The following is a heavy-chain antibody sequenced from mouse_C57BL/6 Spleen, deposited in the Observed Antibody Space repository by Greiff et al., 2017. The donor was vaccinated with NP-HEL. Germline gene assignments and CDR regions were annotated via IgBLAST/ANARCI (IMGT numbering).Heavy chain of an antibody. CDR2: ISYDGSN. J-gene: IGHJ2*01. D-gene: IGHD1-1*01. CDR3: ARDITTALYFDY. CDR1: GYSITSGYY. Sequence: ESGPGLVKPSQSLSLTCSVTGYSITSGYYWNWIRQFPGNKLEWMGYISYDGSNNYNPSLKNRISITRDTSKNQFFLKLNSVTTEDTATYYCARDITTALYFDYWGQGTTLTVSS. V-gene: IGHV3-6*01.